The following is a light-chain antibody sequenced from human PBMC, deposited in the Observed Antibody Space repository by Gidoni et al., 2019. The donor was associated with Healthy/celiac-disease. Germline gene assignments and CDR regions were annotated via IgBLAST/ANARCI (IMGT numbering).Light chain of an antibody. V-gene: IGLV2-14*01. Sequence: QSALTQPASVSGSPGQSITISCTGTSSDVGGYNYVSWYQQHPGKATKLMIYEVSNRPSGVSNRFSGSKSGNTASLTISGLQAEDEADYYCSSYTSSSTLWVFGTGTKVTVL. J-gene: IGLJ1*01. CDR3: SSYTSSSTLWV. CDR1: SSDVGGYNY. CDR2: EVS.